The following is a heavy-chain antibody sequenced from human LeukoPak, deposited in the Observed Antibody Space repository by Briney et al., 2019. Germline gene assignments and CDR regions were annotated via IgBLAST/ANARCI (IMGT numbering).Heavy chain of an antibody. CDR3: ASLLGYCSSTSCAYGMDV. CDR2: IIPILGIA. CDR1: GGTFSSYT. D-gene: IGHD2-2*01. J-gene: IGHJ6*02. Sequence: GASVKVSCKASGGTFSSYTISWVRLAPGQGLEWMGRIIPILGIANYAQKFQGRVTITADKSTSTAYMELSSLRSEDTAVYYCASLLGYCSSTSCAYGMDVWGQGTTVTVSS. V-gene: IGHV1-69*02.